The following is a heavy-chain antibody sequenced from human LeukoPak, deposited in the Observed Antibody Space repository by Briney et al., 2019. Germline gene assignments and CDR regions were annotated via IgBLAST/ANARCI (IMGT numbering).Heavy chain of an antibody. J-gene: IGHJ4*02. CDR1: GFTFSSYW. V-gene: IGHV3-74*01. CDR2: INSDGSST. Sequence: PGGSLRLSCAVSGFTFSSYWMHWVRQDPGKGLVWVSRINSDGSSTTYADSVKGRFTISRDNAKNTLYLQMNSLRAEDTAVYYCARVPTKARGTGTTDYWGQGTLVTVSS. CDR3: ARVPTKARGTGTTDY. D-gene: IGHD3-10*01.